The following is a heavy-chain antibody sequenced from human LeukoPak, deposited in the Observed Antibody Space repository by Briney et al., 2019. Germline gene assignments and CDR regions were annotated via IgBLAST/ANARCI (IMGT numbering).Heavy chain of an antibody. CDR3: ARVASIAACPVFDY. Sequence: PGGSLRLSCSVSGFSFSNYWMSWVRQAPGKGLEWVASINEDGSQKQYVDSVKGRFTISRDNAKNSLYLQMNSLRAEDTAVYYCARVASIAACPVFDYWGQGTLVTVSS. V-gene: IGHV3-7*01. CDR1: GFSFSNYW. J-gene: IGHJ4*02. CDR2: INEDGSQK. D-gene: IGHD6-6*01.